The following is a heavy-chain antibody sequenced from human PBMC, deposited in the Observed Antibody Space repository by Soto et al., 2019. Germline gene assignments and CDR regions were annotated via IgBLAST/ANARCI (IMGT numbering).Heavy chain of an antibody. CDR2: IWYDGSNK. Sequence: QVPLVESGGGVVQPGRSLRLSCAASGFTFSSYGMHWVRQAPGKGLEWVAVIWYDGSNKYYADSVKGRFTISRDNYXNTLYLQMNSLRAEDTAVYYCAREAGTTRYYGMDVWGQGTTVTVSS. V-gene: IGHV3-33*01. CDR1: GFTFSSYG. J-gene: IGHJ6*02. CDR3: AREAGTTRYYGMDV. D-gene: IGHD1-7*01.